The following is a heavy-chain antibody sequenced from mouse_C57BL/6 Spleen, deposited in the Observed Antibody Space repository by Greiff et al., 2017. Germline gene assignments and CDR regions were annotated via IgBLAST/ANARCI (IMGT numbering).Heavy chain of an antibody. D-gene: IGHD1-1*01. Sequence: EVKLMESEGGLVQPGSSMKLSCTASGFTFSDYYMAWVRQVPEKGLEWVANINYDGSSTYYLDSLKSRFIISRDNAKNILYLQMSSLKSEDTATYYCARDGDYYGSRGYFDYWGQGTTLTVSS. J-gene: IGHJ2*01. CDR2: INYDGSST. CDR1: GFTFSDYY. V-gene: IGHV5-16*01. CDR3: ARDGDYYGSRGYFDY.